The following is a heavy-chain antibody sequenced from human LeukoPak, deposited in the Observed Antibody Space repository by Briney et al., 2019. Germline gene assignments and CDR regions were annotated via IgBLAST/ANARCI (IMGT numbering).Heavy chain of an antibody. Sequence: PGGSLRLSCAASGFTFSSYSMNWVRQAPGKGLEWVSSISSSSSYIYYADSVKGRFTISRDNAKNSLYLQMNSLRAEDTAVYYCAKASYQLLSPIDYWGQGTLVTVSS. CDR1: GFTFSSYS. V-gene: IGHV3-21*01. CDR2: ISSSSSYI. D-gene: IGHD2-2*01. CDR3: AKASYQLLSPIDY. J-gene: IGHJ4*02.